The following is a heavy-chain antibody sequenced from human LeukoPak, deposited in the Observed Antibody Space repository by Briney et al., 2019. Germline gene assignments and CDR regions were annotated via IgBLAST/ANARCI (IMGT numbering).Heavy chain of an antibody. CDR1: GFTISSYA. Sequence: GGSLRLSCAVSGFTISSYAMSWVRQAPGKGLEWVSAISGSGGSTYYADSVKGRFTISRDNSKNTLYLQMNSLGAEDTAVYYCAKGYGDYAPGPDCYFDYWGQGTLVTVSS. J-gene: IGHJ4*02. V-gene: IGHV3-23*01. D-gene: IGHD4-17*01. CDR3: AKGYGDYAPGPDCYFDY. CDR2: ISGSGGST.